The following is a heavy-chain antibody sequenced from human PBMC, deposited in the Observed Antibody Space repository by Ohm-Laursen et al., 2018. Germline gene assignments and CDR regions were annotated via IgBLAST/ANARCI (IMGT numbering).Heavy chain of an antibody. J-gene: IGHJ6*02. V-gene: IGHV3-23*01. D-gene: IGHD3-3*01. CDR2: VTGSGRTT. CDR3: AKGDYDFWSGWFPYGMDV. Sequence: SLRLSCAASGFTFSGYAMSWVRQAPGKGPEWVSVVTGSGRTTYYRDSVKGRFTISRDNSKNTLYLQMNSLRAEDTAVYYCAKGDYDFWSGWFPYGMDVWGQGTTVTVSS. CDR1: GFTFSGYA.